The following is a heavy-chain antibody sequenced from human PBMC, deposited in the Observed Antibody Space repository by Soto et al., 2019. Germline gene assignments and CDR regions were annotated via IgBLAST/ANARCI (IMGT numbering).Heavy chain of an antibody. Sequence: SVKVSCKASGGTFSSYAISWVRQAPGQGLEWMGGIIPIFGTANYAQKFQGRVTITADESTSTAYMELSSLRSEDTAVYYCAREWDTAMVREWYFDYWGQGTLVTVSS. CDR3: AREWDTAMVREWYFDY. V-gene: IGHV1-69*13. J-gene: IGHJ4*02. CDR2: IIPIFGTA. CDR1: GGTFSSYA. D-gene: IGHD5-18*01.